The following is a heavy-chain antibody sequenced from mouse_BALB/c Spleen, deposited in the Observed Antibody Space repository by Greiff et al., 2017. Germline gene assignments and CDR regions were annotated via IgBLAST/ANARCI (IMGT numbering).Heavy chain of an antibody. D-gene: IGHD2-1*01. Sequence: VQLKESGPGLVAPSQSLSITCTVSGFSLTSYGVHWVRQPPGKGLEWLGVIWAGGSTNYNSALMSRLSISKDNSKSQVFLKMNSLQTDDTAMYYCARDPGRGNYGFAYWGQGTLVTVSA. CDR3: ARDPGRGNYGFAY. CDR2: IWAGGST. V-gene: IGHV2-9*02. CDR1: GFSLTSYG. J-gene: IGHJ3*01.